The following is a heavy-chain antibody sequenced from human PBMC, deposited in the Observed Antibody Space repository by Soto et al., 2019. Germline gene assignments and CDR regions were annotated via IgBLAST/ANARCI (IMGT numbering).Heavy chain of an antibody. V-gene: IGHV3-30-3*01. J-gene: IGHJ4*02. CDR1: GFTFSRYA. CDR2: ISYDGSNK. CDR3: ARDENQQGIAVVLSYFDN. D-gene: IGHD6-19*01. Sequence: RSLRLSCAASGFTFSRYAMHWVRQAPGKGLEWVAVISYDGSNKYYADSVKGRFTISRDNSKNTPYLQMNSLRAEDTAVYYCARDENQQGIAVVLSYFDNWGQETLVTVSS.